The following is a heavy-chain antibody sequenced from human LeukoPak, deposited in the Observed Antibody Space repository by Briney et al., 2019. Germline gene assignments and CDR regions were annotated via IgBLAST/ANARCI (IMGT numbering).Heavy chain of an antibody. Sequence: GGSLRLSCAASGFIFSNYAITWIRQAPGTGLEGVSEISGSGESTYYGDSVKGRFTISRDNSKNTLYLQMNSLRAGDTAIYYCAREHWDLDYWGQGTLVTVSS. CDR1: GFIFSNYA. V-gene: IGHV3-23*01. CDR3: AREHWDLDY. J-gene: IGHJ4*02. CDR2: ISGSGEST. D-gene: IGHD7-27*01.